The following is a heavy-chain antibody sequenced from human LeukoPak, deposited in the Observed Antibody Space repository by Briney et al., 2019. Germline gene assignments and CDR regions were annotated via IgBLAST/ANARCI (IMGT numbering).Heavy chain of an antibody. V-gene: IGHV1-2*02. Sequence: ASVKVSCKASGYTFTGYYMHWVRQAPGQGLEWMGWINPNSGGTNYAQKFQGRVTMTRDTSISTAYMELSRLRSDDPAVYYCARDRSSSWSSRYAFDSWGQGTMVTVSS. CDR1: GYTFTGYY. CDR3: ARDRSSSWSSRYAFDS. J-gene: IGHJ3*02. CDR2: INPNSGGT. D-gene: IGHD6-13*01.